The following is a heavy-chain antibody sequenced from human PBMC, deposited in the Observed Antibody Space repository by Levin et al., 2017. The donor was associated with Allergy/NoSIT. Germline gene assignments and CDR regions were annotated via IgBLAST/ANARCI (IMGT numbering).Heavy chain of an antibody. CDR1: GFTFSSYS. D-gene: IGHD2-2*01. CDR3: ARDDPDCTSTSCYGSDGVFDI. CDR2: ISSSSSTI. Sequence: GGSLRLSCAASGFTFSSYSMNWVRQAPGKGLEWVSYISSSSSTIYYADSVKGRFTISRDNAKNSLYLQMNSLRDEDTAVYYCARDDPDCTSTSCYGSDGVFDIWGQGTMVTVSS. V-gene: IGHV3-48*02. J-gene: IGHJ3*02.